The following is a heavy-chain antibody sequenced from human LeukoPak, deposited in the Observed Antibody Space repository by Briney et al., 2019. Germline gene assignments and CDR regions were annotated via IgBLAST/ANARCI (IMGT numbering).Heavy chain of an antibody. CDR3: ARDLKSGNYGLGYYYGMDV. D-gene: IGHD4-11*01. V-gene: IGHV1-2*02. J-gene: IGHJ6*02. CDR2: INPNSGGT. CDR1: GYTFTGYY. Sequence: ASVKVSCKASGYTFTGYYMHWVRQAPGQGLEWMGWINPNSGGTNYAQKVQGRVTMTRDTSISTAYMELSRLRSDDTAVYYCARDLKSGNYGLGYYYGMDVWGQGTTVTVSS.